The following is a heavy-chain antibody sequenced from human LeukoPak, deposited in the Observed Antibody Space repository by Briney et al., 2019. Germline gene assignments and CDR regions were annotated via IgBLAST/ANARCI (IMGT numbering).Heavy chain of an antibody. Sequence: GGSLRLSCAASGFTFSNAWMSWVRQAPGKGLEWVGRIKSKPDGGTTDYAAPVKGRFTISRDDSKNTLYLQMNSLKTEDTAVYYCTTVNDFWSGYQYNWGQGTLVTVSS. V-gene: IGHV3-15*01. D-gene: IGHD3-3*01. CDR2: IKSKPDGGTT. J-gene: IGHJ4*02. CDR1: GFTFSNAW. CDR3: TTVNDFWSGYQYN.